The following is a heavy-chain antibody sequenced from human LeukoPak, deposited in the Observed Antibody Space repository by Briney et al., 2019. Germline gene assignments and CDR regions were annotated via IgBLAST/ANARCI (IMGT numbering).Heavy chain of an antibody. Sequence: GGSLRLSCAASGFTFGSYAMSGVRQAPGKGLEWVSGISSSGGSSSYADSVKGRFTISRDNPRNTLYMEMNSLRAEDTALYYCAIMHPYYDGSGYWVQWGQGTLVTVSS. CDR2: ISSSGGSS. V-gene: IGHV3-23*01. J-gene: IGHJ4*02. CDR3: AIMHPYYDGSGYWVQ. CDR1: GFTFGSYA. D-gene: IGHD3-22*01.